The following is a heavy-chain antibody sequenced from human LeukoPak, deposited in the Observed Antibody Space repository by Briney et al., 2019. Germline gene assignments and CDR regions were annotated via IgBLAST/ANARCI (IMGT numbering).Heavy chain of an antibody. D-gene: IGHD3-10*01. J-gene: IGHJ5*02. CDR2: INPSGGST. Sequence: GASVKVSCKASGYTFTSYGISWVRQAPGQGLEWMGIINPSGGSTSYAQKFQGRVTMTRDMSTSTAYMELRSLRSDDTAVYYCARAMVRGVIVDWFDPWGQGTLVTVSS. CDR1: GYTFTSYG. CDR3: ARAMVRGVIVDWFDP. V-gene: IGHV1-46*01.